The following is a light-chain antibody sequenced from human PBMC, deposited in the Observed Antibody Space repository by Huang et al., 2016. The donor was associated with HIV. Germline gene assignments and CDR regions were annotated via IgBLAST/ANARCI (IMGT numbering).Light chain of an antibody. CDR3: QQSYSSSIT. Sequence: IQMTQSPTSLSASVGDRVRITCRASQVISTYLNWFQHKPGKAPRLLLYGASTLHTGVPSRFRGSGSGTEFTLTISGLQVDDLGTYYCQQSYSSSITFGQGTRL. CDR1: QVISTY. J-gene: IGKJ5*01. V-gene: IGKV1-39*01. CDR2: GAS.